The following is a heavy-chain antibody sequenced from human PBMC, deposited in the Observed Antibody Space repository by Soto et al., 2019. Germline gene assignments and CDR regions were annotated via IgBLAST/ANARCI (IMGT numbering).Heavy chain of an antibody. V-gene: IGHV3-48*03. Sequence: PGGSLRLSCAASGFTSSPYEMSWVRQAPGKGLEWISYISSSGTTIHYADSVKGRFSISRDNAKKSLFLQMNSLRAEDTAVYYCVREAPCSNGVCQFDYWGRGTLDTVSS. CDR3: VREAPCSNGVCQFDY. CDR1: GFTSSPYE. CDR2: ISSSGTTI. D-gene: IGHD2-8*01. J-gene: IGHJ4*02.